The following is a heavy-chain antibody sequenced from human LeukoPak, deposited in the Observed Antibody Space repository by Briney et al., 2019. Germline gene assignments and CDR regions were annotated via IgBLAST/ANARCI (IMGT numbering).Heavy chain of an antibody. V-gene: IGHV1-69*04. Sequence: SVKVSCKASGGTFSSYAISWVRQAPGQGLEWMGRSIPILGIANNAQKFQGRVTITADKSTSTAYMELSSLRSEATAVYYCARGSATHSGSYAPNDYWGQGTMVTVSS. CDR2: SIPILGIA. J-gene: IGHJ4*02. CDR1: GGTFSSYA. CDR3: ARGSATHSGSYAPNDY. D-gene: IGHD1-26*01.